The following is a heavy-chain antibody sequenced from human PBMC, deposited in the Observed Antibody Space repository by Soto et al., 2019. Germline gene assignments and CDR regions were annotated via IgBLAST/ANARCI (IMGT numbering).Heavy chain of an antibody. CDR2: INHSGST. CDR3: ARARGSSSWEYGMDV. V-gene: IGHV4-34*01. J-gene: IGHJ6*04. D-gene: IGHD6-13*01. CDR1: GGSFSGYD. Sequence: SETLSLTCAVYGGSFSGYDWSWIRQPPGKGLEWIGEINHSGSTNYNPSLKSRVTISVDTSKNQFSLKLSSVTAADTDVYYCARARGSSSWEYGMDVRGKGTTVTVSS.